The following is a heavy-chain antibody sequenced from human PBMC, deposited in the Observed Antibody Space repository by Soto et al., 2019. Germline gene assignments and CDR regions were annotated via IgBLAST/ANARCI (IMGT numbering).Heavy chain of an antibody. CDR3: AKVYNSITMIVVVIYDAFDI. CDR1: RLTFSNYA. Sequence: GWSLRLSCVISRLTFSNYALNWVRQAPGKGLEWVSAISGSGGTTYYADSVKGRFTISRDNSKNTLYLQMNSLRAEDTAVYYCAKVYNSITMIVVVIYDAFDIWGQGTMVTVSS. D-gene: IGHD3-22*01. J-gene: IGHJ3*02. V-gene: IGHV3-23*01. CDR2: ISGSGGTT.